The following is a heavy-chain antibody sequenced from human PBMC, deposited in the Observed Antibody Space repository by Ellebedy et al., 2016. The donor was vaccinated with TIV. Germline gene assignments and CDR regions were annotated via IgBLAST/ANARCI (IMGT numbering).Heavy chain of an antibody. CDR1: GGTFSSYA. CDR2: IIPIFGTA. CDR3: ASLPRTYYDILTGPAGYYYYGMDV. J-gene: IGHJ6*02. V-gene: IGHV1-69*13. D-gene: IGHD3-9*01. Sequence: SVKVSXXASGGTFSSYAISWVRQAPGQGLEWMGGIIPIFGTANYAQKFQGRVTITADESTSTAYMELSSLRSEDTAVYYCASLPRTYYDILTGPAGYYYYGMDVWGQGTTVTVSS.